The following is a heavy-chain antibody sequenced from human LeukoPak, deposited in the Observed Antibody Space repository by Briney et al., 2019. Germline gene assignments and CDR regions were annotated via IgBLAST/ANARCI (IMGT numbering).Heavy chain of an antibody. CDR2: ISSSRSYI. CDR1: GLTFSSYS. J-gene: IGHJ4*02. V-gene: IGHV3-21*01. D-gene: IGHD6-6*01. Sequence: GGSLRLSCAAYGLTFSSYSMNWVRQAPGKGMEWVSCISSSRSYIYYADSVKGRFSIARAHAKHPLYLQVNSLRAEHTAVYYCATSGYQLPGIAARGRYYFDYWGQGTLVTVSS. CDR3: ATSGYQLPGIAARGRYYFDY.